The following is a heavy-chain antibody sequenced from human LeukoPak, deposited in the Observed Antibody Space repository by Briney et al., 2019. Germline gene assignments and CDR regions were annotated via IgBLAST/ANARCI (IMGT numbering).Heavy chain of an antibody. CDR2: TYPGDSDT. CDR1: DTCVTNDL. D-gene: IGHD6-19*01. Sequence: GESLKICCEGGDTCVTNDLICWGRQMPGKGLEWMGITYPGDSDTRYNPSFQGQVTISADKSISTAYLQWTSLKASDTAMYYCTRRGVAGAFDYWGQGTLVTVSS. V-gene: IGHV5-51*01. J-gene: IGHJ4*02. CDR3: TRRGVAGAFDY.